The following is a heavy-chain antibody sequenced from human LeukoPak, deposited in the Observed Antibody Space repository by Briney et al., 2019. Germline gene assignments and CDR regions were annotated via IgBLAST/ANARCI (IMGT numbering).Heavy chain of an antibody. V-gene: IGHV3-30-3*01. CDR1: GFTFSSYA. D-gene: IGHD1-26*01. CDR3: AREMYSGSLLGAFDI. Sequence: GGSLRVSCAASGFTFSSYAMHWVRQAPGKGLEWVAVISYDGSNKYYADSVKGRFTISRDNSKNTLYLQMNSLRAEDTAVYYCAREMYSGSLLGAFDIWVQPT. J-gene: IGHJ3*02. CDR2: ISYDGSNK.